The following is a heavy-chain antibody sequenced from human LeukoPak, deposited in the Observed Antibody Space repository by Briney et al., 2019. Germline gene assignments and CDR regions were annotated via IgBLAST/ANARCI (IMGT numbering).Heavy chain of an antibody. V-gene: IGHV3-23*05. CDR2: IRISCNT. J-gene: IGHJ4*02. D-gene: IGHD7-27*01. CDR1: GSTFGSYG. CDR3: AKGTGDTAYYFDF. Sequence: GGSLRLSCTTSGSTFGSYGFSWVRPPAGEGREWISGIRISCNTYYPDSVTSRFTISRDNSENTLYLQMSAERAEDSAIYNCAKGTGDTAYYFDFWGQGILVTVSS.